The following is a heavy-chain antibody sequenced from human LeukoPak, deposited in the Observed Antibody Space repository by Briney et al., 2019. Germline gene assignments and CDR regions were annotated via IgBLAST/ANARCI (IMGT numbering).Heavy chain of an antibody. J-gene: IGHJ4*02. CDR1: GFTFSSYW. D-gene: IGHD2-2*01. V-gene: IGHV3-7*01. Sequence: PGGSLRLSCATSGFTFSSYWTSWVRRAPGKGLEWVANIKQDGSQIFYVDSVKGRFTISRDTAKNSLSLQMNSLRAEDTAVYYCAREYCSGTSCYGYFDYWGQGTLVTVSS. CDR3: AREYCSGTSCYGYFDY. CDR2: IKQDGSQI.